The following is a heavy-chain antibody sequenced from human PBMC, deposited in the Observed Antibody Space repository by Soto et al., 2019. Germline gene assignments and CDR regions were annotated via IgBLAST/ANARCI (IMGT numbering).Heavy chain of an antibody. V-gene: IGHV3-66*01. CDR2: IYSGGST. CDR3: ARDSYDSSGYYYFDY. D-gene: IGHD3-22*01. CDR1: GFTVSSNY. J-gene: IGHJ4*02. Sequence: GVSLRLSCAASGFTVSSNYMSWVRQAPGKGLEWVSVIYSGGSTYYADSVKGRFTISRDNSKNTLYLQMNSLRAEDTAVYYCARDSYDSSGYYYFDYWGQGTLVTVSS.